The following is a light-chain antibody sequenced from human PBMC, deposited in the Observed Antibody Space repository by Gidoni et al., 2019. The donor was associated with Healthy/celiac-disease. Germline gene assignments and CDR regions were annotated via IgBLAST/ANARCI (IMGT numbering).Light chain of an antibody. CDR3: QQYGSSPT. J-gene: IGKJ4*01. Sequence: VLTQSPGTLSLSPGERATLSCRASQSVSSSYLAWYQQKPGQAPRLLIYGASSRATGIPDRFSGSGSGTDFTLTISRLEPEDFAVYYCQQYGSSPTFGGGTKVEIK. CDR2: GAS. CDR1: QSVSSSY. V-gene: IGKV3-20*01.